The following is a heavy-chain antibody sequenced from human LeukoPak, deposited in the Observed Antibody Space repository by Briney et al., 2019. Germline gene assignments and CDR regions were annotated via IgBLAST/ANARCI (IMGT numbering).Heavy chain of an antibody. Sequence: PGGSLKLSCAASGFTFSGSAMHWVRQASGKGLEWVGRIRSKANSYATAYAASVKGRFTISRDDSKNTAYLQMNSLKTEDTAVYYCTRGSGSYEFDYWGQGTLVTVSS. CDR3: TRGSGSYEFDY. CDR1: GFTFSGSA. J-gene: IGHJ4*02. V-gene: IGHV3-73*01. CDR2: IRSKANSYAT. D-gene: IGHD1-26*01.